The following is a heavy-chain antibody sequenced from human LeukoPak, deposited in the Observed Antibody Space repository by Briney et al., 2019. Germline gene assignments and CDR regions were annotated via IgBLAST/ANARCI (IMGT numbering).Heavy chain of an antibody. CDR2: INHSGST. CDR3: ARGRRFYYGSGSSGMDV. J-gene: IGHJ6*02. D-gene: IGHD3-10*01. CDR1: GGSFSGYY. Sequence: SETLSLTCAVYGGSFSGYYWSWIRQPPGKGLEWIGEINHSGSTNYNPSLKSRVTMSVDTSKNQFSLKLSSVTAADTAVYYCARGRRFYYGSGSSGMDVWGQGTTVTVSS. V-gene: IGHV4-34*01.